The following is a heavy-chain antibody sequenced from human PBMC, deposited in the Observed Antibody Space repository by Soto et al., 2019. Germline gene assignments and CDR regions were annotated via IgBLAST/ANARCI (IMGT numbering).Heavy chain of an antibody. CDR3: AHRVLRTVFGLVTTTAIYFDF. CDR1: GFSLTTSGVG. Sequence: QITLNESGPTVVRPTETLTLTCRFSGFSLTTSGVGVGWIRQSPGKAPEWLALIYWDDDKRYSAFLKSTLTITKDTSKNQVVLTVSDLDPTDTATYYCAHRVLRTVFGLVTTTAIYFDFWGQGTPVAVSS. D-gene: IGHD3-3*01. V-gene: IGHV2-5*02. CDR2: IYWDDDK. J-gene: IGHJ4*02.